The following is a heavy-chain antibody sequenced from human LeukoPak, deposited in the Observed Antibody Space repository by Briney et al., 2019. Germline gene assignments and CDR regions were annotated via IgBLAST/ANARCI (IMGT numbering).Heavy chain of an antibody. CDR1: GGSISSYY. V-gene: IGHV4-59*08. D-gene: IGHD6-19*01. CDR3: ARHGSSASSGWYRLDY. CDR2: FDHSGNT. J-gene: IGHJ4*02. Sequence: SETLSLTCTVSGGSISSYYWSWIRQPAGKGLEWIGYFDHSGNTNYNPSLKSRVTISEDTSKNEFSLNLSSVTASDTAVYYCARHGSSASSGWYRLDYWGQGTLVTVSS.